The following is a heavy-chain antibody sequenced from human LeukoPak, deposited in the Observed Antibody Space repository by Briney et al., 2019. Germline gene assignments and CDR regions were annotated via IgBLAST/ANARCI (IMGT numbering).Heavy chain of an antibody. CDR3: AKGVVPGTLRGMDV. CDR1: GFTFSSYA. D-gene: IGHD2-2*01. CDR2: ISGSGGST. J-gene: IGHJ6*02. V-gene: IGHV3-23*01. Sequence: GGSLRLSCAASGFTFSSYAMSWVRQAPGKGLEWVSAISGSGGSTYYADSVKGRFTISRDNSKNTLYLQMNSLRAEDTAVYYCAKGVVPGTLRGMDVWGQGTTVTVS.